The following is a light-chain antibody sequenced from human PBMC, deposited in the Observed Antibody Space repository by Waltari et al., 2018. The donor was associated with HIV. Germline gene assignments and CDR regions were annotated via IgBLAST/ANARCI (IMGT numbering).Light chain of an antibody. CDR2: WSS. CDR1: QSLFYTSDHKNF. V-gene: IGKV4-1*01. CDR3: QQYFSVPYT. Sequence: DVVMTQSPDSLAVSLAERATLNCKSNQSLFYTSDHKNFLAWYLQDAGQRPRLLIYWSSTRASVVPDRFSGSGSETDFTLTITSLQAEDVAIYFCQQYFSVPYTFGQGTKLEIK. J-gene: IGKJ2*01.